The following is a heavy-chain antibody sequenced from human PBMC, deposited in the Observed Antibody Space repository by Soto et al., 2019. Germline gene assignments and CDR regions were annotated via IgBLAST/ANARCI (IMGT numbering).Heavy chain of an antibody. J-gene: IGHJ3*02. CDR2: ISGSGGST. CDR1: GFTFSSYA. Sequence: GGSLRLSCAASGFTFSSYATSWVRQAPGKGLEWVSAISGSGGSTYYADSVKGRFTISRDNSKNTLYLQMNSLRAEDTAVYYCAKDSGSCPERLDAFDIWGQETPVPVSS. CDR3: AKDSGSCPERLDAFDI. V-gene: IGHV3-23*01. D-gene: IGHD1-26*01.